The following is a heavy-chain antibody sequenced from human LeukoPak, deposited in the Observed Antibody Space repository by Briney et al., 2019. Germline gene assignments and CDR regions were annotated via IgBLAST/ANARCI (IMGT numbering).Heavy chain of an antibody. CDR3: AKEKGITSSAVYY. CDR1: GFTFSSYG. CDR2: IRYDGSNK. V-gene: IGHV3-30*02. D-gene: IGHD3-10*01. Sequence: GRSRRLSCAASGFTFSSYGMHWVRQAPDKGLEWVAFIRYDGSNKYYADSVKGRFTISRENSKTTLYLQMNSLRAEDTAVYYCAKEKGITSSAVYYWGQATLVTVSS. J-gene: IGHJ4*02.